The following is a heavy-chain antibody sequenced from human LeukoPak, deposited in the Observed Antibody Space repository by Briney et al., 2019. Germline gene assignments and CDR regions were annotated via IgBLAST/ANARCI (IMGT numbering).Heavy chain of an antibody. J-gene: IGHJ4*02. CDR2: ISSSGSTI. V-gene: IGHV3-11*04. Sequence: PGGSLRLSCAASGFTFSDYYMSWIRQAPGKGLEWVSYISSSGSTIYYADSVKGRFTISRDNAKNSLYLQMNSLRAEDTAVYHCAREILDSWNVGGLLYWGQGTLVTVSS. D-gene: IGHD1-20*01. CDR1: GFTFSDYY. CDR3: AREILDSWNVGGLLY.